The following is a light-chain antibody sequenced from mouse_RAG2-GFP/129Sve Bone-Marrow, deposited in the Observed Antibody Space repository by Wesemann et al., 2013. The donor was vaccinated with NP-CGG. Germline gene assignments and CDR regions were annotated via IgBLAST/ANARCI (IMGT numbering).Light chain of an antibody. J-gene: IGKJ1*01. CDR1: ENIYYS. CDR2: NAN. V-gene: IGKV12-38*01. Sequence: DIQMTQSPASLAASVGETVTITCRASENIYYSLAWYQQKQGKSPQLLIYNANSLEDGVPSRFSGSGSGTQYSMKINSMQPEDTATYFCKQAYDVLWTFGGGTKLEIK. CDR3: KQAYDVLWT.